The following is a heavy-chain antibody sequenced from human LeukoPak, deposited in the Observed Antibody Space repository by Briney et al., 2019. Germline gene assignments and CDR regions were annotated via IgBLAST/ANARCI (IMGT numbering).Heavy chain of an antibody. Sequence: GGSLRLSCAASGFTFSSYAMHWVRQAPGKGLEWVAVISYDGSNKYYADSVKGRFTISRDNSKNTLYLQMNSLRAEDTAVYYCASEVEMATIKDAFDIWGQGTMVTVSS. CDR2: ISYDGSNK. CDR1: GFTFSSYA. J-gene: IGHJ3*02. V-gene: IGHV3-30*04. D-gene: IGHD5-24*01. CDR3: ASEVEMATIKDAFDI.